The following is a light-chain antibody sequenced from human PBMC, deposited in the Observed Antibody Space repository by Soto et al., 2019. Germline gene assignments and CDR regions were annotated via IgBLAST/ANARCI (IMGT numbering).Light chain of an antibody. J-gene: IGKJ1*01. Sequence: EIQMTQSPSSLSAAIGDRVTITFRASQGIGVRLAWFQQKPGKAPQFLIQAASSLQSGAPSRFSGSGSGTEFILTINSLQPEDVAVYYCLQVNSFPRTFGQGTKV. V-gene: IGKV1-12*01. CDR3: LQVNSFPRT. CDR1: QGIGVR. CDR2: AAS.